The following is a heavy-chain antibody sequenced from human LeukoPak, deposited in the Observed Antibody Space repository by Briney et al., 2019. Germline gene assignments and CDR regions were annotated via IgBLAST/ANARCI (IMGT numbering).Heavy chain of an antibody. J-gene: IGHJ6*03. CDR1: GGSISSYY. Sequence: SETLSLTCTVSGGSISSYYWSWIRQPAGKGLEWIGRIYTSGSTNYNPSLKSRVTMSVDTSKNQLSLKLSSVTAADTPVYYCARAHVVPAAPRYYMGVWGKGTTVTASS. D-gene: IGHD2-2*01. CDR3: ARAHVVPAAPRYYMGV. V-gene: IGHV4-4*07. CDR2: IYTSGST.